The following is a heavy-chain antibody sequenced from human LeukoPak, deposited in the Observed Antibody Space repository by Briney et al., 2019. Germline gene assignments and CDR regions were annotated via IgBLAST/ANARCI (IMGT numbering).Heavy chain of an antibody. J-gene: IGHJ3*02. CDR2: IKRKTDGGTT. D-gene: IGHD3-16*01. CDR3: ARDRFAFDI. V-gene: IGHV3-15*01. CDR1: GFTFSNAW. Sequence: GGSLRLSCAASGFTFSNAWMSWVRQAPGKGLEWVGRIKRKTDGGTTDYTAPVKGRFTISRDNSKNPLYLQMNSLRAEDTAVYYCARDRFAFDIWGQGTMVTVSS.